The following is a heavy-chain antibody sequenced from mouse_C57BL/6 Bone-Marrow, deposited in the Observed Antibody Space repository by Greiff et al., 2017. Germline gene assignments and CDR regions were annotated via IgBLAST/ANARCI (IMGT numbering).Heavy chain of an antibody. V-gene: IGHV5-17*01. Sequence: EVHLVESGGGLVKPGGSLKLSCAASGFTFSDYGMHWVRQAPEKGLEWVAYISSGSSTIYYADTVKGRFTISRDNAKNTLFLQMTSLRSEDTAMYYCARQNYYPNLYFDYWGQGTTLTVSS. D-gene: IGHD2-1*01. CDR1: GFTFSDYG. J-gene: IGHJ2*01. CDR3: ARQNYYPNLYFDY. CDR2: ISSGSSTI.